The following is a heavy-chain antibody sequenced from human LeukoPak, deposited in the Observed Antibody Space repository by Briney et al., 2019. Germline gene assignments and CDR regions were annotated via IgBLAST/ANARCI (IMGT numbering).Heavy chain of an antibody. CDR3: ARVRARTNYDILTGYYDY. V-gene: IGHV1-69*05. CDR1: GGTFSNYA. J-gene: IGHJ4*02. Sequence: SVKVSCKASGGTFSNYAISWVRQAPGQGLEWMGGIIPIFGTTNYAQKFQGRVTMTTDTSTSTAYMELRSLRSDDTAVYYCARVRARTNYDILTGYYDYWGQGTLVTVSS. D-gene: IGHD3-9*01. CDR2: IIPIFGTT.